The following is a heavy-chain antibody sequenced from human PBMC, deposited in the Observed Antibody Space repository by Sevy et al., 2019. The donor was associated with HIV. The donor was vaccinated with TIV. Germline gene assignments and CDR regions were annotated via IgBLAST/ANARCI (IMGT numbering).Heavy chain of an antibody. D-gene: IGHD3-10*01. CDR3: AREGLDDDSYLEDY. CDR2: INPDSGGS. Sequence: ASVKVSCQSSGYSFSGYYLNWIRQAPGQGLEWLGWINPDSGGSKAAEKFLGRLTMISDTSISTVFMELTGLTSDDTALYYCAREGLDDDSYLEDYWGQGTQVTVSS. V-gene: IGHV1-2*02. CDR1: GYSFSGYY. J-gene: IGHJ4*02.